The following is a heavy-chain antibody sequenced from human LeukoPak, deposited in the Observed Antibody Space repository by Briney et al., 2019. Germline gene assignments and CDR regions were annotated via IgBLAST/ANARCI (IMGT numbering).Heavy chain of an antibody. V-gene: IGHV3-15*01. CDR3: SVVVAGAPDDFDY. CDR2: IKSKTDGGTT. D-gene: IGHD2-15*01. Sequence: GGSLRLSCAASGFTFSNAWMSWVRQAPGKGLEWVGRIKSKTDGGTTDYAAPVKGRFTISRDDSKNTLYLQMNSLKTEDTAVYYCSVVVAGAPDDFDYWGQGTLVTVSS. J-gene: IGHJ4*02. CDR1: GFTFSNAW.